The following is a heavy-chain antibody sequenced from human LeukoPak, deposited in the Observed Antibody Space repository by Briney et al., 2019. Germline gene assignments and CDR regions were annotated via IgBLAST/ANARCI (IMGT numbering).Heavy chain of an antibody. CDR3: ARDNLVAPAGGPLEQQLTYFDY. CDR2: ISYDGSNK. V-gene: IGHV3-30*04. J-gene: IGHJ4*02. CDR1: GFTFSSYA. D-gene: IGHD6-13*01. Sequence: PGRSLRLSCAASGFTFSSYAMHWVRQAPGKGLEWVAVISYDGSNKYYADSVKGRFTISRDNSKNTLYLQMNSLRAEDTAVYYCARDNLVAPAGGPLEQQLTYFDYWGQGTLVTVSS.